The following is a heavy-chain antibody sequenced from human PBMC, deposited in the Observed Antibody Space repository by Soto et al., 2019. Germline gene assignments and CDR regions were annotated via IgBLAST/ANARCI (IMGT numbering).Heavy chain of an antibody. CDR3: ARDNGQWLADY. CDR1: GFTFSSYA. D-gene: IGHD6-19*01. Sequence: QVQLVESGGGVVQPGRSLRLSCAASGFTFSSYAMHWVRQAPGKGLEWVAVISYDGSNKYYADSVKGRFTISRDNSKNTLYLQMNGLRAEDTAVYYCARDNGQWLADYWGQGTLVTVSS. CDR2: ISYDGSNK. V-gene: IGHV3-30-3*01. J-gene: IGHJ4*02.